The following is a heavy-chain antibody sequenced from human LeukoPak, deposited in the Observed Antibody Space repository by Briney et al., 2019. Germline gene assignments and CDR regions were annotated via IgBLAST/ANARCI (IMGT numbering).Heavy chain of an antibody. J-gene: IGHJ3*02. Sequence: GASVKVSCKASGYTFTSYGITWVRQAPGQGLEWMGWISAYNGNTNYAQKLQGRVTMTTDTSTSTAYMELRSLRPDDTAVYYCARDLYSGYDPNAFDIWGQGTMVTVSS. CDR1: GYTFTSYG. CDR3: ARDLYSGYDPNAFDI. CDR2: ISAYNGNT. D-gene: IGHD5-12*01. V-gene: IGHV1-18*01.